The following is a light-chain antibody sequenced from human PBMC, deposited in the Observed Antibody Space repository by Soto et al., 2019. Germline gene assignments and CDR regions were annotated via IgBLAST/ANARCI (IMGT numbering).Light chain of an antibody. V-gene: IGKV3-15*01. CDR3: QQFNNWPLDPMYT. CDR1: QSVSSN. J-gene: IGKJ2*01. Sequence: VVMTQSPATLSVSPGERATLSCRASQSVSSNLAWYQQRPGQAPRLLIYGASTRATGIPARFSGSGSGTEFKLTISSLQSEDFAVYYCQQFNNWPLDPMYTFGQGTKLEIK. CDR2: GAS.